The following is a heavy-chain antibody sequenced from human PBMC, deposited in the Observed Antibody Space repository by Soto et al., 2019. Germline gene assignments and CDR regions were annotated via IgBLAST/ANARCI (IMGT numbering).Heavy chain of an antibody. D-gene: IGHD1-1*01. CDR1: GFTFSSYA. J-gene: IGHJ4*02. V-gene: IGHV3-23*01. Sequence: EVQLLESGGGLVQPGGSLRLSCAASGFTFSSYAMSWVRQAPGKGLEWVSAISGSGGSTYYADSVKGRFTISRDNSKNTRYLQMNSLRAEDTAVYYCAKDRTGTTGHFDYWGQGTLVTVSS. CDR3: AKDRTGTTGHFDY. CDR2: ISGSGGST.